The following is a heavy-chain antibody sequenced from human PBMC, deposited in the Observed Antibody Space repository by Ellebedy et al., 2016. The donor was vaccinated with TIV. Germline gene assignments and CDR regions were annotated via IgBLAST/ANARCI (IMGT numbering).Heavy chain of an antibody. D-gene: IGHD1-26*01. Sequence: GSLRLXCTVSGGSIYSYYWSWIRQPPGKGLEWIAYIYYTGSTNYNPSLKSRVTISVDTSKNQFSLKLTSVTAADTAVYYCAGKYSGSYSDWGQGTLVTVSS. J-gene: IGHJ1*01. CDR2: IYYTGST. CDR1: GGSIYSYY. CDR3: AGKYSGSYSD. V-gene: IGHV4-59*01.